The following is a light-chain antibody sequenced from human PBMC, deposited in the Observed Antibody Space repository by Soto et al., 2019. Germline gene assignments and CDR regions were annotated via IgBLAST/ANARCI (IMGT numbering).Light chain of an antibody. CDR1: SSDVGGYNY. J-gene: IGLJ1*01. Sequence: QSALTQPASVSGSPGQSITISCTGTSSDVGGYNYVSWYQQHPGKAPKLMIYEVSNRPSGVSNRFSGSKSGNTASLTISGLQAEDEADYYCSSYTVSSTRYVFGTGTNVTVL. CDR3: SSYTVSSTRYV. CDR2: EVS. V-gene: IGLV2-14*01.